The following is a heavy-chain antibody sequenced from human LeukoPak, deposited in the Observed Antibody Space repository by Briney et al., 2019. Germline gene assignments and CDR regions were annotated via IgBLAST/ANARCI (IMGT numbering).Heavy chain of an antibody. CDR1: GFTFSNHW. D-gene: IGHD3-10*01. J-gene: IGHJ4*02. V-gene: IGHV3-74*01. CDR3: VRGALTWFGELFGY. Sequence: GGSLRLSCAASGFTFSNHWMHWVRQAPGKGLVWISRINRDASDISYADFVKGRFTISRDNARNTVYLQINSLRDEDTAVYYCVRGALTWFGELFGYWGQGILVTVSS. CDR2: INRDASDI.